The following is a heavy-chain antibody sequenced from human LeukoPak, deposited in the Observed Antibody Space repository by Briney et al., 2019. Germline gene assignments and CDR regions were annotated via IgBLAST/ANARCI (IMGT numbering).Heavy chain of an antibody. D-gene: IGHD6-19*01. CDR2: ITGSGGNT. Sequence: GGSLRLSCAASGFTFDMYAMNWVRQAPGKGLGWVSAITGSGGNTYYADSVKGRFTISRDNSKNALYLQMNSPRVEDTAIYYCLKDFLGGWYGYFDYWGQGTLVTVSS. CDR3: LKDFLGGWYGYFDY. V-gene: IGHV3-23*01. CDR1: GFTFDMYA. J-gene: IGHJ4*02.